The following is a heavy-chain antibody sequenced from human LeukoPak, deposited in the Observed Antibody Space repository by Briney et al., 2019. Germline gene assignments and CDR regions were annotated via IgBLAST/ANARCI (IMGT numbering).Heavy chain of an antibody. J-gene: IGHJ4*02. D-gene: IGHD5-24*01. CDR2: ISSSSSHI. CDR1: GFTFTRHS. CDR3: ARDRAGYNWVDY. V-gene: IGHV3-48*01. Sequence: WGSLRLSCVGSGFTFTRHSMNWVRQAPGKGLEWISYISSSSSHIYYSDSVKGRFIISRDNAKNSVYLQMNSLRAGDTAVYFCARDRAGYNWVDYWGQGTLVSVSS.